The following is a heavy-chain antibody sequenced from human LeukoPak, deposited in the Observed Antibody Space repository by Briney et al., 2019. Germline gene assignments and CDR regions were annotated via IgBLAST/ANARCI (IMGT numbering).Heavy chain of an antibody. CDR1: GGSISSGGYS. CDR2: IYHSGST. V-gene: IGHV4-30-2*01. J-gene: IGHJ3*02. Sequence: PSQTLSLTCAVSGGSISSGGYSWSWIRQPPGKGLEWIGYIYHSGSTYYNPSLKSRVTISVDRSKNQFSLKLSSVTAADTAVYYCARVSRYYDSSGYNDAFDIWGQGTMVTVSS. CDR3: ARVSRYYDSSGYNDAFDI. D-gene: IGHD3-22*01.